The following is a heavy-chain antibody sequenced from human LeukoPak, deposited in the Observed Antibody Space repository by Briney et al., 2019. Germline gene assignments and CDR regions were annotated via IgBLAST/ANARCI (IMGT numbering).Heavy chain of an antibody. CDR1: RFTFSNYY. CDR3: ARAGTYSGYKVFDN. V-gene: IGHV3-11*01. J-gene: IGHJ5*02. Sequence: GGSLRLSCAASRFTFSNYYMSWIRQTPGKGLERIANIGADGSSEYYADSAKGRFTISRDNARNSLFLQMNSLRVEDTAVYFCARAGTYSGYKVFDNWGQGTLVTVS. D-gene: IGHD5-12*01. CDR2: IGADGSSE.